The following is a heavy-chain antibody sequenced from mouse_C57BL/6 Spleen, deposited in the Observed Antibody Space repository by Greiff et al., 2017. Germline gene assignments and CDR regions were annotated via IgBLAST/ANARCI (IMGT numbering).Heavy chain of an antibody. CDR2: IDPSDSET. D-gene: IGHD2-4*01. J-gene: IGHJ4*01. CDR1: GYTFTSYW. CDR3: ARGTYYDYGGAMDY. Sequence: QVQLKQPGAELVRPGSSVKLSCKASGYTFTSYWMHWVKQRPIQGLEWIGNIDPSDSETHYNQKFKDKATLTVDKSSSTAYMQLSSLTSEDSAVYYCARGTYYDYGGAMDYWGQGTSVTVSS. V-gene: IGHV1-52*01.